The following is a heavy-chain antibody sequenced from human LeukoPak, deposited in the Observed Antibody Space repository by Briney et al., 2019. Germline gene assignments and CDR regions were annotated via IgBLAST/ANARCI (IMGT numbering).Heavy chain of an antibody. Sequence: ASVKVSCKASGYTFTGYYVHCVRQAPGQWLKWIGWINPNSGGTNYAQKFQGRVTMTRDTSISTAYMELSRLRSDDTAVYYFPRRTVDSTTTRYSDLRGRGTLVTDSS. CDR2: INPNSGGT. CDR3: PRRTVDSTTTRYSDL. V-gene: IGHV1-2*02. CDR1: GYTFTGYY. J-gene: IGHJ2*01. D-gene: IGHD1-7*01.